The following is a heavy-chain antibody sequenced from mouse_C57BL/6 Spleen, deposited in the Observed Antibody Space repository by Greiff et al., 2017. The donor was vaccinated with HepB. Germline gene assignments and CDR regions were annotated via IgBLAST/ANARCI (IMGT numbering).Heavy chain of an antibody. CDR2: IDPETGGT. V-gene: IGHV1-15*01. D-gene: IGHD1-1*01. CDR1: GYTFTDYE. J-gene: IGHJ1*03. CDR3: TRIGPTGWYFDV. Sequence: QVQLQQSGAELVRPGASVTLSCKASGYTFTDYEMHWVKQTPVHGLEWIGAIDPETGGTAYNQKFKGKAILTADKSSSTAYMELRSLTSEDSAVYYCTRIGPTGWYFDVWGTGTTVTVSS.